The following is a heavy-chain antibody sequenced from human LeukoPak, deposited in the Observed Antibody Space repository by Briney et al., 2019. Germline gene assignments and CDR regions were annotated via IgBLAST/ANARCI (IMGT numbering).Heavy chain of an antibody. CDR1: GFTFSSYA. CDR2: ISGSGGST. D-gene: IGHD2-15*01. Sequence: GGSLRLSCAASGFTFSSYAMSWVRQAPGKGQEWVSVISGSGGSTYNADSVKGRFTISRDNSKNKLYLQMKSLRADDTAVYYCAKAPGYCSGGTCYDDWGQGSLVTVSS. V-gene: IGHV3-23*01. J-gene: IGHJ4*02. CDR3: AKAPGYCSGGTCYDD.